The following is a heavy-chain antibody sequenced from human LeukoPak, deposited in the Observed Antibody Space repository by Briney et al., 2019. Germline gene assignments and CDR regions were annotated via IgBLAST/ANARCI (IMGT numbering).Heavy chain of an antibody. D-gene: IGHD2-15*01. CDR2: IYNGGNT. CDR3: ARDSGDCSGGNCYHDAFDI. CDR1: GFTFSSYA. Sequence: GGSLRLSCAASGFTFSSYAMSWVRQAPGKGLEWVSVIYNGGNTYYADSVKGRFTIPRDNSKNTVYLQMNRLRAGDTAVYYCARDSGDCSGGNCYHDAFDIWGQGTMVTVSS. J-gene: IGHJ3*02. V-gene: IGHV3-53*01.